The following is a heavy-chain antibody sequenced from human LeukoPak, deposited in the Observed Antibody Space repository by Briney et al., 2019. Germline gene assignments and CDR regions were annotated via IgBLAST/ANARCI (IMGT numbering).Heavy chain of an antibody. CDR1: GGSFSGYY. Sequence: PSETLSLTCAVYGGSFSGYYWSWIRQPPGKGLEWIGEINHSGSTNYNPSLKSRVTISVDTSKNQFSLKLSSVTAADTAVYCCARVPHSVEGSMKAGFIHYFDYWGQGSLVTVSS. V-gene: IGHV4-34*01. J-gene: IGHJ4*02. D-gene: IGHD2/OR15-2a*01. CDR2: INHSGST. CDR3: ARVPHSVEGSMKAGFIHYFDY.